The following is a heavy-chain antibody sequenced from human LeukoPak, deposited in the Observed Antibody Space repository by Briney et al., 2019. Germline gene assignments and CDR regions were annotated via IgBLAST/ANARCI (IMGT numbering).Heavy chain of an antibody. Sequence: SETLSLTCTVSGDSISSGRYYWTWLRQPAGKALEWIGRIHTSGDTNYGPSLKSRVTMSRDTSKNQFSLRLTSVAAADTAVYYCVRDWNGDYFDYWGQGTLVSVSS. CDR1: GDSISSGRYY. D-gene: IGHD1-1*01. J-gene: IGHJ4*02. CDR2: IHTSGDT. V-gene: IGHV4-61*02. CDR3: VRDWNGDYFDY.